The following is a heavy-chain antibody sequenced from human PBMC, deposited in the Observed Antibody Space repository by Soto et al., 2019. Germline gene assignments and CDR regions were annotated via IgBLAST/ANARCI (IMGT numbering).Heavy chain of an antibody. D-gene: IGHD6-19*01. CDR1: GYTFTGYY. CDR3: ARDLGTLYLSSGWYGNLGMDV. Sequence: ASVKVSCKGSGYTFTGYYLLWVGQATGQGLEWMGWINPNSGGTNYAQKFQGWVTMTRDTSISTAYMELSRLRSDDTAVYYCARDLGTLYLSSGWYGNLGMDVWGQGTTVTVSS. J-gene: IGHJ6*02. CDR2: INPNSGGT. V-gene: IGHV1-2*04.